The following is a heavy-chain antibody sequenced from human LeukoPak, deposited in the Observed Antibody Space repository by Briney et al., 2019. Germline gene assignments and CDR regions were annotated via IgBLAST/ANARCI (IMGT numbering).Heavy chain of an antibody. CDR1: GVTFSSFA. Sequence: PGGSLRLSCAASGVTFSSFAMHWVRQAPGKGLEWVAVISYHGRDTYYADSVKGRLTISRDNSKNTLCLQLNSLGAEDTAVYYCAAQPCSVGRCYLDYWGQGTLVTVSS. D-gene: IGHD2-15*01. J-gene: IGHJ4*02. V-gene: IGHV3-30*04. CDR3: AAQPCSVGRCYLDY. CDR2: ISYHGRDT.